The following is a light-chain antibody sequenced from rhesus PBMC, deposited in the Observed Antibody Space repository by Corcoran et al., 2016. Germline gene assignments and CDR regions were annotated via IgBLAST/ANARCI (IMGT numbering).Light chain of an antibody. J-gene: IGKJ4*01. CDR3: QQHNSDPLT. CDR2: VAS. Sequence: DIQMTQSPSSLSASVGDRVTITCRASQGISSYLAWYQQKPGKAPKRLIYVASTLQSGVPSRFSGSGSGTDFTRTISSLQPEDFATYYCQQHNSDPLTFGGGTKVELK. V-gene: IGKV1-25*01. CDR1: QGISSY.